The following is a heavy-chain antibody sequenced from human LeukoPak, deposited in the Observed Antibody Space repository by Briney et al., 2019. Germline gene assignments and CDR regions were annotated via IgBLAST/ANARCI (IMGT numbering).Heavy chain of an antibody. D-gene: IGHD2-15*01. CDR2: INNRGTT. J-gene: IGHJ6*03. CDR1: GGSLSPHY. CDR3: GRDALVGYFSYYYMDV. V-gene: IGHV4-34*01. Sequence: SETLSLTCAVSGGSLSPHYWSWIRRPLGKGLEWIGEINNRGTTNYSPSLRGRATLSVDTSKDQFSLKLSSVTAADTAVYYCGRDALVGYFSYYYMDVWGKGTTVTVSS.